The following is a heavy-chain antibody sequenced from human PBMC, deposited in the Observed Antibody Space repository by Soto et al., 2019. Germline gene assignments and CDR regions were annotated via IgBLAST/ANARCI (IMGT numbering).Heavy chain of an antibody. J-gene: IGHJ4*02. Sequence: PSETLSLTCAVYGGSFSKYYWTWIRQPPGEGLEWIGYIYFNGNTNYNPSLKGRVTISIDTSKKQFSLNLSSVTAADTAVYYCASVTFGGVVLAHWGQGTLVTVSS. V-gene: IGHV4-59*01. CDR2: IYFNGNT. CDR3: ASVTFGGVVLAH. D-gene: IGHD3-16*01. CDR1: GGSFSKYY.